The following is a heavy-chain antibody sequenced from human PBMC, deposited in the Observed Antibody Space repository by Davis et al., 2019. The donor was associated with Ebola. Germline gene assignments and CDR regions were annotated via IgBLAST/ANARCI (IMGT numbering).Heavy chain of an antibody. Sequence: SVKVSCKASGGTFSSYAISWVRQAPGQGLEWMGGIIPIFGTANYAQKFQGRVTITADESTSTAYMELSSLRSGDTAVYYCARGDHGDYYYYGMDVWGQGTTVTVSS. D-gene: IGHD4-17*01. V-gene: IGHV1-69*13. CDR1: GGTFSSYA. J-gene: IGHJ6*02. CDR3: ARGDHGDYYYYGMDV. CDR2: IIPIFGTA.